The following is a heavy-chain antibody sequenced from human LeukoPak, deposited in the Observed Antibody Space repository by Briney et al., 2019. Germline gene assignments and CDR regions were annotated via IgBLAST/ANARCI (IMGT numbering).Heavy chain of an antibody. J-gene: IGHJ6*02. V-gene: IGHV3-11*01. D-gene: IGHD3-9*01. CDR1: GFTFSDYY. Sequence: PGGSLRLSCAAPGFTFSDYYMSWIRQAPGKGLEWVSYISSSGSTIYYADSVKGRFTISRDNAKNSLYLQMNSLRAEDTAVYYCARDGDILTGYYNPHYYYGMDVWGQGTTVTVSS. CDR2: ISSSGSTI. CDR3: ARDGDILTGYYNPHYYYGMDV.